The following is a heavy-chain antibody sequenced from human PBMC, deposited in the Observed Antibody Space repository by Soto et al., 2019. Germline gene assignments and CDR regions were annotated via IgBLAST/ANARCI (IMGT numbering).Heavy chain of an antibody. CDR1: GFTFANYG. CDR3: ARSRDGYSFYFYYGMDV. J-gene: IGHJ6*02. Sequence: SLRLSCAASGFTFANYGIHWVRQAPGKGLEWMALILHDGSAEYYADSVKGRFTISRDNSKSTLYLQMNSLSAEDTGVYYCARSRDGYSFYFYYGMDVWGQGTTVTVSS. V-gene: IGHV3-30*03. D-gene: IGHD4-4*01. CDR2: ILHDGSAE.